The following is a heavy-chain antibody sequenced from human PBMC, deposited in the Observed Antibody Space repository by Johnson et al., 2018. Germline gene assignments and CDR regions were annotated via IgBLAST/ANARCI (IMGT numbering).Heavy chain of an antibody. CDR2: ISTDVSDT. V-gene: IGHV3-74*01. CDR1: GFTFSRYW. Sequence: VQLQESGGGLVQPGGSLRLSCEASGFTFSRYWMHWVRQAPGKGLVWVSRISTDVSDTIYADSVRGRFTIFRDNAKNTLYLQMNSLRDEDTAVDYCARDDDYYDSNGYDDSRDYWGQGTLVTVSS. CDR3: ARDDDYYDSNGYDDSRDY. J-gene: IGHJ4*02. D-gene: IGHD3-22*01.